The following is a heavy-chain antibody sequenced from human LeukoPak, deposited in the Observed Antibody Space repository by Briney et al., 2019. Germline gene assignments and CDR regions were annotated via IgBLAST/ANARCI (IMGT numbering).Heavy chain of an antibody. CDR3: ATTTVDDAFDI. D-gene: IGHD4-11*01. CDR1: GGSISSYY. J-gene: IGHJ3*02. V-gene: IGHV4-59*01. Sequence: PSETLSLTCTVSGGSISSYYWSWLRQPPGKGLEWIGYIYYSGSTNYNPSLKSRVTISVDTSKNQFSLKLSSVTAADTAVYYCATTTVDDAFDIWGQGTMVTVSS. CDR2: IYYSGST.